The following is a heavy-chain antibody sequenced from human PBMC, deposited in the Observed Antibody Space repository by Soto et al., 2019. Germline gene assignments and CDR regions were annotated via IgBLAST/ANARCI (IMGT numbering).Heavy chain of an antibody. D-gene: IGHD6-13*01. CDR2: IKTDGSVT. CDR3: ARDGAAVGIHYDY. J-gene: IGHJ4*02. V-gene: IGHV3-74*01. CDR1: GFTFNNYW. Sequence: GGSLRLSCAAPGFTFNNYWMHWVRQAPGKGLVWVSLIKTDGSVTTYADSVKGRFTISRDNAKNTLYLQMNSLRDEDTAVYFCARDGAAVGIHYDYWGQGTLVTASS.